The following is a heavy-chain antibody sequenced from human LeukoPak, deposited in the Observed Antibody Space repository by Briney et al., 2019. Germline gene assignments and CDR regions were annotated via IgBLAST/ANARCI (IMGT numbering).Heavy chain of an antibody. D-gene: IGHD2-15*01. CDR1: GYTFTGYY. V-gene: IGHV1-2*06. Sequence: GASVKVSCKAAGYTFTGYYMFGVGQAPGEGREGMGRINPNSGGTNYEQKFQGRVPITRDTSLSTAYLELSRLRSDDTAVYYCARGYCSGGSCYSVENWFDPWGQGTLVTVSS. J-gene: IGHJ5*02. CDR3: ARGYCSGGSCYSVENWFDP. CDR2: INPNSGGT.